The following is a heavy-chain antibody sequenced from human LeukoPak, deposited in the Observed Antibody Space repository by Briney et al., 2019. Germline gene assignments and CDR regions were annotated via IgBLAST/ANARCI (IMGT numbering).Heavy chain of an antibody. CDR1: GFTVSSYA. D-gene: IGHD3-16*01. J-gene: IGHJ4*02. CDR3: AKGQLRLGELFDY. CDR2: ISYDGIHK. V-gene: IGHV3-30*07. Sequence: GTSLRLSCAASGFTVSSYAMHWVRQAPGKALEWVAAISYDGIHKFYADSVRGRFTISRDNSKNTLYLQMNSLRAEDTAVYYCAKGQLRLGELFDYWGQGTLVTVSS.